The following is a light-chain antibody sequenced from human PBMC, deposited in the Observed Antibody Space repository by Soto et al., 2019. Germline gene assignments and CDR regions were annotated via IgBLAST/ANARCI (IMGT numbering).Light chain of an antibody. CDR3: QQYGNSPIT. V-gene: IGKV3-20*01. J-gene: IGKJ5*01. Sequence: EIVLTQSPGTLSLSPGERATLSCRASQSVNSRLAWYQHKPGQAPRLLISGASSRATGIPDRFSGSGSATDFTLTISRLEPEDFAVYYCQQYGNSPITFGQGTRLEIK. CDR2: GAS. CDR1: QSVNSR.